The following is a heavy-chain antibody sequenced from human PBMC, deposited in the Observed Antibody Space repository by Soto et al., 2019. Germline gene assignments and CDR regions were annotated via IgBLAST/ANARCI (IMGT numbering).Heavy chain of an antibody. V-gene: IGHV3-30*18. J-gene: IGHJ4*02. CDR1: EFTLSSYG. Sequence: LRLSCAASEFTLSSYGMHCVRQAPGKGLEWVAVISNDGSNKYYADSGKGRFTITRDNSKNTLYLQMNGLRAEDSAAYYCGKVEMATLSRSDYWGQGTLVTVSS. CDR3: GKVEMATLSRSDY. D-gene: IGHD5-12*01. CDR2: ISNDGSNK.